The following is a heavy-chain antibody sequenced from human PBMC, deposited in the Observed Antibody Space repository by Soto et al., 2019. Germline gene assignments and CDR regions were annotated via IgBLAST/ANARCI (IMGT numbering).Heavy chain of an antibody. CDR1: GGSISSGGYY. J-gene: IGHJ3*02. D-gene: IGHD4-17*01. V-gene: IGHV4-31*03. CDR3: AGSPQDGDPKQEAFDI. Sequence: QVQLQESGPGLVKPSQTLSLTCTVSGGSISSGGYYWSWIRQHPGKGLEWIGYIYYSGSTYYNPSLKSRVTISVDTSKNQFALKLSSVTAADTAVYYCAGSPQDGDPKQEAFDIWGQGTMVTVSS. CDR2: IYYSGST.